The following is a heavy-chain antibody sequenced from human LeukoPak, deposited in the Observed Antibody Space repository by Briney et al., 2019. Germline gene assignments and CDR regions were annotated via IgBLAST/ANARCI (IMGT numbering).Heavy chain of an antibody. CDR2: SGGT. CDR1: GGSLSNYY. V-gene: IGHV4-4*09. J-gene: IGHJ3*02. D-gene: IGHD3-3*02. CDR3: ARFRLPFSISTAFDI. Sequence: SETLSLTCTVSGGSLSNYYLSWIRQPPGKGLEYIAYSGGTNYNPSLKRRVTISVDKSRNQFSMNLRSVTAADTAVYYCARFRLPFSISTAFDIWGQGTVVTVSS.